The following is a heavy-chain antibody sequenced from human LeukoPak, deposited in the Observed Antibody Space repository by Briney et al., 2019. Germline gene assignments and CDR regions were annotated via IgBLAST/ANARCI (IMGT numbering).Heavy chain of an antibody. J-gene: IGHJ3*02. V-gene: IGHV3-23*01. CDR1: GFTFRSYV. CDR2: ISGSGGST. Sequence: KPGGTLRLACAVSGFTFRSYVMSWVRQAPGKGLEWVSAISGSGGSTYYADSVKGRFTISRDNSKNTLYLQMNSLRAEDTAVYYCAKGLLWYCSGGRCSAFDIWGQGTMVTVSS. CDR3: AKGLLWYCSGGRCSAFDI. D-gene: IGHD2-15*01.